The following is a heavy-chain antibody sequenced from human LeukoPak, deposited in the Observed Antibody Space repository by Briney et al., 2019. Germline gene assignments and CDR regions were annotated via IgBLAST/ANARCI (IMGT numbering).Heavy chain of an antibody. CDR1: GFTFSGYY. V-gene: IGHV1-46*01. CDR3: VRARRSGGSCYFFDS. D-gene: IGHD2-15*01. J-gene: IGHJ4*02. Sequence: GASVKVSCKAPGFTFSGYYIHWVRQAPGQGLEWMGIINPNGGSTRYAQKFQGRVTMTRDMSTSTIYMELSSLRSEDTALFYCVRARRSGGSCYFFDSWGQGTLVTVSS. CDR2: INPNGGST.